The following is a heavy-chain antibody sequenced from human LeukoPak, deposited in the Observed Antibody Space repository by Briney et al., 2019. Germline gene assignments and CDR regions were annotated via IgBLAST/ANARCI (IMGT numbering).Heavy chain of an antibody. J-gene: IGHJ4*02. Sequence: SETLSLTCTVSGGSISSGDYYWSWIRQPPGKGLEWIGRIYTSGSTNYNPSLKSRVTMSVDTSKNQFSLKLSSVTAADTAVYYCARTALRGYSYGTFDYWGQGTLVTVSS. V-gene: IGHV4-61*02. D-gene: IGHD5-18*01. CDR1: GGSISSGDYY. CDR2: IYTSGST. CDR3: ARTALRGYSYGTFDY.